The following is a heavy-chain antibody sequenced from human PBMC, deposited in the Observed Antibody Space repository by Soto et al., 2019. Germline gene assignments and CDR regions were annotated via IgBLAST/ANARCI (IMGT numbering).Heavy chain of an antibody. V-gene: IGHV3-7*04. CDR3: SGGVGDAV. CDR1: GFTFRRDW. Sequence: DEQLVESGGGLVQPGGSLRLSCAVSGFTFRRDWMNWVRQAPGKGLEWVAHTNQDGTAKYYVDSVKGRFTISRDNANNSLYLQMNSLRVEDPAVYYCSGGVGDAVWGQGTLVTVSS. CDR2: TNQDGTAK. D-gene: IGHD1-26*01. J-gene: IGHJ4*02.